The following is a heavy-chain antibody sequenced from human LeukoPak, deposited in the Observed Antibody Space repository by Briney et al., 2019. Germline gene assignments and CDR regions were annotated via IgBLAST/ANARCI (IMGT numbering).Heavy chain of an antibody. V-gene: IGHV1-46*01. J-gene: IGHJ5*02. CDR1: GYTFTSYY. CDR2: INPSGGST. CDR3: ARATQAAVSYNWFDP. Sequence: ASVKVSCKASGYTFTSYYMHWVRQAPGQGLEWMGIINPSGGSTSYAQKFQGRVTMTRDMSTSTVYMELSSLRSEDTAVYYCARATQAAVSYNWFDPWGQGTLVTVSS. D-gene: IGHD2-15*01.